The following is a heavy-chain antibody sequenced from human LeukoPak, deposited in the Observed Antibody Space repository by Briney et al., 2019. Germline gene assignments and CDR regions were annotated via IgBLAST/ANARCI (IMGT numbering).Heavy chain of an antibody. J-gene: IGHJ4*02. Sequence: GRSLRLSCAASGFTFSNYDMHWVRQALGKGLEWVVVISYDGTNKYYADSVKGRFTISRDNSKNTLHLQMNSLRAEDTAVYYCAKDDRGNEAPFDYWGQGTLVTVSS. CDR3: AKDDRGNEAPFDY. V-gene: IGHV3-30*18. CDR2: ISYDGTNK. CDR1: GFTFSNYD.